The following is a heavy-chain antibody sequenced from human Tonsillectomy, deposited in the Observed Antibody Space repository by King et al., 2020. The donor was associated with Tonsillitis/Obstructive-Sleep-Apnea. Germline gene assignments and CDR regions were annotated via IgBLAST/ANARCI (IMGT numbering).Heavy chain of an antibody. V-gene: IGHV3-20*01. CDR2: INWNGGST. D-gene: IGHD2-2*01. CDR3: ASEDIQIVVVPAASLAYYYMDV. J-gene: IGHJ6*03. CDR1: GFTFDDYG. Sequence: VQLVESGGGVVRPGGSLRLSCAASGFTFDDYGMSWVRQAPGKGLEWVSGINWNGGSTGYADSVKGRFTISRDNAKNSLYLQMNSLRAEDTALYHCASEDIQIVVVPAASLAYYYMDVWGKGTTVTVSS.